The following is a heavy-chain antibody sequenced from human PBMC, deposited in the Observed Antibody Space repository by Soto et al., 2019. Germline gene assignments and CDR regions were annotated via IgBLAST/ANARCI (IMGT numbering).Heavy chain of an antibody. D-gene: IGHD3-3*01. Sequence: XETLSLTFAVYGGSFSGYDWSWIRQPPGKGLEWIGEINHSGSTNYNPSLKSRVTISVDTSKNQFSLKLSSVTAADTAVYYCARATIFGVVIGMDVWGQGTTVTVSS. V-gene: IGHV4-34*01. CDR1: GGSFSGYD. CDR3: ARATIFGVVIGMDV. CDR2: INHSGST. J-gene: IGHJ6*02.